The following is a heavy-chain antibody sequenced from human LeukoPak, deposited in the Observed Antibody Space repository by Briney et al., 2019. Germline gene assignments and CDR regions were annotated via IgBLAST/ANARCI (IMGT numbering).Heavy chain of an antibody. D-gene: IGHD5-24*01. CDR2: ISGSGGST. V-gene: IGHV3-23*01. Sequence: PGGSLRLSCAASGFTFSSYAMSWVRQAPGKGLEWVSAISGSGGSTYYAASVKGRFTISRDNSKNTLYLQMNSLRAEDTAVYYCAKRGEMAKKNPLDYWGQGTLVTVSS. CDR3: AKRGEMAKKNPLDY. CDR1: GFTFSSYA. J-gene: IGHJ4*02.